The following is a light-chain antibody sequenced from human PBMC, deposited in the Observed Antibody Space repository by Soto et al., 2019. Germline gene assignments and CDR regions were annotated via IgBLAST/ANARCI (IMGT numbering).Light chain of an antibody. CDR3: QLYGSSART. CDR2: GAS. Sequence: EIVLTQSPGTLSLSPGERATLSCRASQSVSSSYLAWYQQKPGQAPRLLIFGASNRANGIPDRFSGSGSGADFTLTISRLEPEDFAVYYCQLYGSSARTFGQGTKVDIK. V-gene: IGKV3-20*01. CDR1: QSVSSSY. J-gene: IGKJ1*01.